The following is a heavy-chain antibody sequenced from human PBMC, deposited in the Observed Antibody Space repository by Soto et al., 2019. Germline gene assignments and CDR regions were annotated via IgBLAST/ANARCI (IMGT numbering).Heavy chain of an antibody. Sequence: PSETLSLTCTVSGGSISSGDYYWSWIRQPPGKGLEWIGNIYYSGSTYYNPSLKSRVTISVDTSKNQFPLKLSSVTAADTAVYYCAGEVGYSSSSWAHWFDYWGQGTLVTVSS. CDR3: AGEVGYSSSSWAHWFDY. CDR1: GGSISSGDYY. V-gene: IGHV4-30-4*01. D-gene: IGHD6-6*01. CDR2: IYYSGST. J-gene: IGHJ4*02.